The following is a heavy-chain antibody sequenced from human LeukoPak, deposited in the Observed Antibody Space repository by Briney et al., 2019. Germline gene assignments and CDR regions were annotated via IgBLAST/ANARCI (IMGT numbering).Heavy chain of an antibody. CDR2: IFYSGHS. V-gene: IGHV4-59*12. D-gene: IGHD6-25*01. CDR3: ARIDPLGFFAQ. J-gene: IGHJ4*02. Sequence: PSETLSLACSVSGGFNSRYYWSWVRQPLGKGLEWLGHIFYSGHSNYNASLTSRIRMSVDTSKAQFSLELASVIAADTAVYYCARIDPLGFFAQWGPGILVTVSS. CDR1: GGFNSRYY.